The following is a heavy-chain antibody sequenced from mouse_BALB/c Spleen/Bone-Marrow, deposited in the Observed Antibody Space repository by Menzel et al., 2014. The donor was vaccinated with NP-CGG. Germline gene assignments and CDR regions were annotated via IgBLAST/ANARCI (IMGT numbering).Heavy chain of an antibody. CDR3: TIYDY. V-gene: IGHV1S29*02. CDR2: IYPYNGVT. Sequence: EVQLQQPGPELVKPGASVKISCKASGYTFTDYNIHWVKQNHGRSLEWIGYIYPYNGVTGYNQKFKNKATLTADISSTTAYMELRSLTSEDSAVYFCTIYDYWGLGTTLTVSS. D-gene: IGHD1-1*02. CDR1: GYTFTDYN. J-gene: IGHJ2*01.